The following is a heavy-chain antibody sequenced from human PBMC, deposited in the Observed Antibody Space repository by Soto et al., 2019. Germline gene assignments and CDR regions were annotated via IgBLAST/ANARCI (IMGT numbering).Heavy chain of an antibody. V-gene: IGHV4-39*01. CDR2: IYYSGST. CDR3: ASLGEIVVVAATEKSNAFDI. J-gene: IGHJ3*02. Sequence: QLQLQESGPGLVKPSETLSLTCTVSGGSISSSSYYWGWIRQPPGKGLEWIGSIYYSGSTYYNPSLKSRVTISVDTSKNQFSLKLSSVTAADTAVYYCASLGEIVVVAATEKSNAFDIWGQGTMVTVSS. CDR1: GGSISSSSYY. D-gene: IGHD2-15*01.